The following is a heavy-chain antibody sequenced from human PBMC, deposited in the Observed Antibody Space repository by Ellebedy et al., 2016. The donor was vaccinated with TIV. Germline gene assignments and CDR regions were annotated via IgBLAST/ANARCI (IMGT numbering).Heavy chain of an antibody. CDR3: ARGDRGSGWYWDK. D-gene: IGHD6-19*01. Sequence: GESLKISCKGSGYSXISYWXCWVRQLPGKGLEWMGYIYPGDSDTRYSPSFQGQVTISVDKSISTAYLQWSSLKASDTAIYYCARGDRGSGWYWDKWGQGTLVTVSS. CDR2: IYPGDSDT. V-gene: IGHV5-51*01. J-gene: IGHJ4*02. CDR1: GYSXISYW.